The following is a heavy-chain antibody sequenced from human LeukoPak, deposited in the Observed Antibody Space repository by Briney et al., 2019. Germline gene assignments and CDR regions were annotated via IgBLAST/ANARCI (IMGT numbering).Heavy chain of an antibody. D-gene: IGHD3-10*01. CDR2: INHSGST. CDR1: GGSFSGYY. Sequence: SETLSLTCAVYGGSFSGYYWSWIRQPPGKGLEWIGEINHSGSTNYNPSLKSRVAISVDTSKNQFSLKLSSVTAADTAVYYCARGPRQGGSGSYHGYWGQGTLVTVSS. CDR3: ARGPRQGGSGSYHGY. V-gene: IGHV4-34*01. J-gene: IGHJ4*02.